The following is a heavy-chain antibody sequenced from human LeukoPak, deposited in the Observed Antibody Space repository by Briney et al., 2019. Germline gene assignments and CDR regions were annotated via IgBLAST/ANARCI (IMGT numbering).Heavy chain of an antibody. V-gene: IGHV3-21*01. Sequence: GGSLRLSCAASGFTFSSYSMNWVRQAPGKGLEWVSSISSSSSYIYYADSVKGRFTISRDNAKNSLYLQMNSLRAEDTAVYYCARGGLFGVVITPDAFDIWGQGTMVTVSS. J-gene: IGHJ3*02. D-gene: IGHD3-3*01. CDR2: ISSSSSYI. CDR1: GFTFSSYS. CDR3: ARGGLFGVVITPDAFDI.